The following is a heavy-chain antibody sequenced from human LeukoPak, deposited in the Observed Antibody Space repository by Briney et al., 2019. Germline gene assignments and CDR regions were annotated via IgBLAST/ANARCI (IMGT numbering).Heavy chain of an antibody. D-gene: IGHD2-15*01. V-gene: IGHV4-39*07. CDR3: AREGGKYCSGGGCYFDL. CDR1: GGSISSSSYY. J-gene: IGHJ2*01. CDR2: IYYSGST. Sequence: SETLSLTCTVSGGSISSSSYYWGWFRQPPGKGLEWIGSIYYSGSTYYNPSLKSRVTISVDTSKNQFSLKLSSVTAADTAVYYCAREGGKYCSGGGCYFDLWGRGTLVTVSS.